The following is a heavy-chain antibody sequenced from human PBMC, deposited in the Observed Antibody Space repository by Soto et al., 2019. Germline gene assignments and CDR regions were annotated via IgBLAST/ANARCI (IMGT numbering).Heavy chain of an antibody. D-gene: IGHD6-19*01. J-gene: IGHJ4*02. CDR2: VFHTGTT. CDR3: ARSAGWYAVHS. V-gene: IGHV4-4*02. CDR1: GDSVGSPYY. Sequence: QVQLQESGPGLVKPSGTLSLTSAVSGDSVGSPYYWCWVRQPPGKGLGWIGEVFHTGTTSYNPSLRSRVTISMDKSINQFSLDLSSVTAADTAVYYCARSAGWYAVHSWGPGTLVLVSS.